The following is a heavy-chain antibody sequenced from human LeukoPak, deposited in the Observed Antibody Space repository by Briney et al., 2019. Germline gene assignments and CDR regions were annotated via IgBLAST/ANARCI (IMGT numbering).Heavy chain of an antibody. Sequence: GGSLSLSCAASGFPFSSYGMHWVRQAPGKGLEWVAVISYDGSNKYYADSVKGRFTISRDNSKNTLYLQMNSLRAEDTAVYYCAKDQGSGSGSYYNLHYYYYYGMDVWGQGTTVTVSS. CDR1: GFPFSSYG. CDR2: ISYDGSNK. V-gene: IGHV3-30*18. CDR3: AKDQGSGSGSYYNLHYYYYYGMDV. J-gene: IGHJ6*02. D-gene: IGHD3-10*01.